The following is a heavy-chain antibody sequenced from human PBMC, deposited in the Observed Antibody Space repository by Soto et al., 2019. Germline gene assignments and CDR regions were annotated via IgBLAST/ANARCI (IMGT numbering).Heavy chain of an antibody. CDR1: GFTFSSYA. J-gene: IGHJ4*02. CDR3: ASSLDLYDYVWGSYRRQDY. Sequence: PGGSLRLSCAASGFTFSSYAMHWVRQAPGKGLEWVAVISYDGSNKYYADSVKGRFTISRDNAKNSLYLQMNSLRAEDTAVYYCASSLDLYDYVWGSYRRQDYWGQGTLVTVSS. CDR2: ISYDGSNK. V-gene: IGHV3-30-3*01. D-gene: IGHD3-16*02.